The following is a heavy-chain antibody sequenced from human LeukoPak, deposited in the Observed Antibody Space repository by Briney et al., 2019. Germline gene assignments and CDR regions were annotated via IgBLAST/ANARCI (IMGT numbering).Heavy chain of an antibody. V-gene: IGHV1-18*01. Sequence: GASVKVSCKASGYSFNSYGISWVRQAPGRGLEWMGWINTYKGNTNYAQKFQGRVSMTTDRSTSTAYLELRSLRSDDTAVYYCARDQKVGTTATYTPFDPWGQGTLVTVSS. CDR3: ARDQKVGTTATYTPFDP. CDR1: GYSFNSYG. D-gene: IGHD1-26*01. CDR2: INTYKGNT. J-gene: IGHJ5*02.